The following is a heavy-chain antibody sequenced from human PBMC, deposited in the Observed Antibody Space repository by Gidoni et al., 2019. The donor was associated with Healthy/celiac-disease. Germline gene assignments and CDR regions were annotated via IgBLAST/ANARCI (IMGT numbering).Heavy chain of an antibody. CDR3: AKDRGPRTDY. CDR1: GVTFSSYA. J-gene: IGHJ4*02. CDR2: IRGSGGST. Sequence: EVQQLESGGGLVQTGGSLGIYGAAAGVTFSSYAMSWARQAPGKGLEWVSAIRGSGGSTYYADSVKGRLTISRDNSKNTLYLQMNSLRAEDTAVYYCAKDRGPRTDYWGQGTLVTVSS. V-gene: IGHV3-23*01.